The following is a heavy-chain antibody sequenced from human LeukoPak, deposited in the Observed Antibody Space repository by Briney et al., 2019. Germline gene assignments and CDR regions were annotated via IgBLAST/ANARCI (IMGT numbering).Heavy chain of an antibody. V-gene: IGHV3-33*01. J-gene: IGHJ3*02. Sequence: GGSLRLSCAASGFTLSDHGMHWVRQAPGKGLEWVAVIWNDGSKKYYGDSVKGRFTISRDTSKNTLDLQMDSLRVEDTAVYYCARSTRGDSNGQGDDLDIWGQGTMVTVSA. D-gene: IGHD3-22*01. CDR3: ARSTRGDSNGQGDDLDI. CDR1: GFTLSDHG. CDR2: IWNDGSKK.